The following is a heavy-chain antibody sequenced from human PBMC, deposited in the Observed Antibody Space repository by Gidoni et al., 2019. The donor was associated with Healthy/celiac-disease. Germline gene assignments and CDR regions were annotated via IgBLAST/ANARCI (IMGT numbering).Heavy chain of an antibody. V-gene: IGHV3-7*01. D-gene: IGHD6-13*01. CDR1: GFTFSSHW. CDR3: ARYKRQQRFDY. CDR2: RKQDGSEK. J-gene: IGHJ4*02. Sequence: LVESGGGLVQPGGSLSLSCASSGFTFSSHWMGWVRHAPGKGLAGVANRKQDGSEKYYVDSVKGRFTSSRDNAKNSLYLQMSSLRAEDTAVYYCARYKRQQRFDYWGQGTLVTVSS.